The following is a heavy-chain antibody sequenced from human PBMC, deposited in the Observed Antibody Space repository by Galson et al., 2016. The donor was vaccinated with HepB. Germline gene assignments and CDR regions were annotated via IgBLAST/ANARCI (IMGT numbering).Heavy chain of an antibody. CDR1: GFTFSTYA. V-gene: IGHV3-23*01. CDR2: ISGSGSST. J-gene: IGHJ6*04. D-gene: IGHD6-6*01. CDR3: ASTPSSSIDFYYYGMDV. Sequence: SLRLSCAASGFTFSTYAMTWVRQAPGKGLEWVSGISGSGSSTYYADAVRGRFTMSRDNSKNTLYLQMNSLRAEEPAVYYCASTPSSSIDFYYYGMDVWGKGTTVTVSS.